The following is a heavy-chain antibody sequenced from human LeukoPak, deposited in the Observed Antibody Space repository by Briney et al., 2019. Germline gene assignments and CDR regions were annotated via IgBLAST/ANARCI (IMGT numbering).Heavy chain of an antibody. Sequence: SETLSLTCTVSAGSISSYYWSWIRQPAGKGLEWIGRIYTSGITNYNPSLKSRVTMSVDTSKNQFSLKLSSVTAADTGMYYCASRYSGSYYDYFDYWGQGTLVTVSS. CDR2: IYTSGIT. V-gene: IGHV4-4*07. D-gene: IGHD1-26*01. CDR1: AGSISSYY. J-gene: IGHJ4*02. CDR3: ASRYSGSYYDYFDY.